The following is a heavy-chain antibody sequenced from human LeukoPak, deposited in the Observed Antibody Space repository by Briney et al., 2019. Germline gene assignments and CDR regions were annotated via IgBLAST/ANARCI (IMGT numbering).Heavy chain of an antibody. CDR1: GFTFSSYA. CDR2: ISYDGSNK. J-gene: IGHJ4*02. V-gene: IGHV3-30-3*01. D-gene: IGHD5-12*01. CDR3: AAPQRDGYNRGDFDY. Sequence: GSLRLSCAASGFTFSSYAMHWVRQAPGKGLEWVAVISYDGSNKYYADSVKGRFTISRDNSKNTLYLQMNSLRAEDTAVYYCAAPQRDGYNRGDFDYWGQGTLVTVSS.